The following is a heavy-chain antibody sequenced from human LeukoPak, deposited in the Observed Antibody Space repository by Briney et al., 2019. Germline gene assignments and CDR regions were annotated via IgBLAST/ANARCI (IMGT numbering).Heavy chain of an antibody. J-gene: IGHJ5*02. CDR2: INHSGST. Sequence: SKTLSLTCAVYGGSFSGYYWSWIRQPPGKGLEWIGEINHSGSTNYNPSLKSRVTISVDTSKNQFSLKLSSVTAADTAVYYCARHWRDSSGWYGYNWFDPWGQGTLVTVSS. D-gene: IGHD6-19*01. CDR3: ARHWRDSSGWYGYNWFDP. CDR1: GGSFSGYY. V-gene: IGHV4-34*01.